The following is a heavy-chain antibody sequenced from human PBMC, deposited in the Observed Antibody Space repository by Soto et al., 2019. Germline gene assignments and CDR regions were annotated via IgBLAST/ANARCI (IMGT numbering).Heavy chain of an antibody. CDR2: IYYSGST. D-gene: IGHD2-15*01. CDR1: GGSIRSYY. V-gene: IGHV4-59*01. CDR3: ARVPRGGYCSGGSCYYSTWFDP. Sequence: PSETLSLTCTVSGGSIRSYYWSWIRQPPGKGLEWIGYIYYSGSTNYNPSLKSRVTISVDTSKNQFSLKLSSVTAADTAVYYCARVPRGGYCSGGSCYYSTWFDPWGQGTLVTVS. J-gene: IGHJ5*02.